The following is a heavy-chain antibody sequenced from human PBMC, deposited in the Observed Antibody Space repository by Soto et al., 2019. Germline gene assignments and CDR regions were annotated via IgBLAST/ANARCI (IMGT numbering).Heavy chain of an antibody. D-gene: IGHD6-19*01. CDR2: INPNSGGT. CDR1: GYTFTGYY. Sequence: ASVKVSCKASGYTFTGYYMHWVRQAPGQGLEWMGWINPNSGGTNYAQKFQGWVTMTRDTSISTAYMELSRLRSDDTAVYYCARARGLAVAGTGGPSNWFDLWGQGTLVNVYS. V-gene: IGHV1-2*04. J-gene: IGHJ5*02. CDR3: ARARGLAVAGTGGPSNWFDL.